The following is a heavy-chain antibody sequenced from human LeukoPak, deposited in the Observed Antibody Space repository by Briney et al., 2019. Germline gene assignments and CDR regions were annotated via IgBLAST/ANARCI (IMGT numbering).Heavy chain of an antibody. V-gene: IGHV1-2*02. CDR3: ARGPGTWIQLWLLGY. CDR1: GYTFTGYY. Sequence: ASVKVSCKASGYTFTGYYMHWVRQAPGQGLEWMGWINPNSGGTNYAQKFQGRVTMTRDTSIGTAYMELSRLRSDDTAVYYCARGPGTWIQLWLLGYWGQGTLVTVSS. D-gene: IGHD5-18*01. CDR2: INPNSGGT. J-gene: IGHJ4*02.